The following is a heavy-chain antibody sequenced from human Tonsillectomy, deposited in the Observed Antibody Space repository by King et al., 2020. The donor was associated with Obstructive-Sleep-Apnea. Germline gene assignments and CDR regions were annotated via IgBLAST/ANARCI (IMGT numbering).Heavy chain of an antibody. Sequence: LQLQESGPGLVKPSETLSLTCTVSGGSISSSSYYWGWIRQPPGKGLEWIGSIYYSGSTYYNPSLKSRVTISVDTSKNQFSLELSSVTAADTAVYYCARAITYYYDSSGYITTYYFDYWGQGTLVTVSS. CDR3: ARAITYYYDSSGYITTYYFDY. D-gene: IGHD3-22*01. CDR1: GGSISSSSYY. CDR2: IYYSGST. V-gene: IGHV4-39*07. J-gene: IGHJ4*02.